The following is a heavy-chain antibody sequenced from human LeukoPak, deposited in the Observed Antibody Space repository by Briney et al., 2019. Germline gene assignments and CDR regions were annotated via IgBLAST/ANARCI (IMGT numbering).Heavy chain of an antibody. Sequence: GASVKVSCKASGYTFTSYDINWVRQATGQELEWMGWMNPNSGNTGYAQKFQGRVTMTRNTSISTAYMELSSLRSEDTAVYYCARGSSVDTAMVTDYWGQGTLVTVSS. CDR1: GYTFTSYD. D-gene: IGHD5-18*01. CDR2: MNPNSGNT. V-gene: IGHV1-8*01. J-gene: IGHJ4*02. CDR3: ARGSSVDTAMVTDY.